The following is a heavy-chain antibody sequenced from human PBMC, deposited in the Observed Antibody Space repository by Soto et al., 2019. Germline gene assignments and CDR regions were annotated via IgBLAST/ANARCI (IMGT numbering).Heavy chain of an antibody. D-gene: IGHD3-10*01. CDR2: INAGVDGT. CDR1: GYASLSYA. J-gene: IGHJ4*02. CDR3: AREVPGVTSFDY. Sequence: QVQLVQSGPEMMQPGASVKVSCKASGYASLSYAMHWVRQVHGQVYEWLGWINAGVDGTMYSERFQGRVRITRATSANTFYMELNALTSEDTAVYYCAREVPGVTSFDYWGQGTLVIVSS. V-gene: IGHV1-3*01.